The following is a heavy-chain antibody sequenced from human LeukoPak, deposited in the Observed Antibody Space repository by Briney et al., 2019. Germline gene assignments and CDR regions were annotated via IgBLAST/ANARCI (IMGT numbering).Heavy chain of an antibody. CDR3: ARGYYGSGSHCCHLDV. CDR2: INYSGST. Sequence: SETLSLTCAVYGGSFSDYYWSWIRQPPGKGLEWIGEINYSGSTNYNPSLKSRVTISVDTSKNQFSLKLSSVTAADTAVYYCARGYYGSGSHCCHLDVWGKGTTITVSA. CDR1: GGSFSDYY. V-gene: IGHV4-34*01. J-gene: IGHJ6*04. D-gene: IGHD3-10*01.